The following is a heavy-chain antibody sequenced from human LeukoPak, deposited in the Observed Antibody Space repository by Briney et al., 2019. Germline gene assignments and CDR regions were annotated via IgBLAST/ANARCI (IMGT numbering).Heavy chain of an antibody. V-gene: IGHV1-69*13. J-gene: IGHJ4*02. CDR2: IIPIFGTA. Sequence: SVKVSCKASGVTFSSYAISWVRQAPGQGLEWMGGIIPIFGTANYAQKFQGRVTITADESTSTAYMELSSLRSEDTAVYYCAGGADVGLYAFDYWGQGTLVTVSS. CDR3: AGGADVGLYAFDY. D-gene: IGHD2-2*02. CDR1: GVTFSSYA.